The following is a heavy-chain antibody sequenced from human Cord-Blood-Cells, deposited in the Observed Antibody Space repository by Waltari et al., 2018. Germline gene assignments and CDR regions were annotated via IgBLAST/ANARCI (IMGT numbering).Heavy chain of an antibody. D-gene: IGHD2-8*01. CDR2: INPNSGGT. V-gene: IGHV1-2*02. CDR1: GSTITGHY. J-gene: IGHJ6*02. CDR3: ARQCNYYYYGMDV. Sequence: QVQLVQSGAAVKKPGASVKVSCKASGSTITGHYRHWVRQAPGQGLEWMGWINPNSGGTNYAQKFQGRVTMTRDTSISTAYMELSRLRSDDTAVYYCARQCNYYYYGMDVWGQGTTVTVSS.